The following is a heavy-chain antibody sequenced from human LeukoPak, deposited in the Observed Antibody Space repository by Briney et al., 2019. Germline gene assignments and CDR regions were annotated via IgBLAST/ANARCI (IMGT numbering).Heavy chain of an antibody. D-gene: IGHD2-15*01. Sequence: GGSLRLSCAASGFTFSSHGMHWVRQAPGKGLEWVAVIWYDGSKRCYADSVKGRFTISRDDSKNTLYLQMNSLRDEDTAVYYCARDPASSFDYWGQGTLVTVSS. CDR3: ARDPASSFDY. V-gene: IGHV3-33*01. CDR1: GFTFSSHG. J-gene: IGHJ4*02. CDR2: IWYDGSKR.